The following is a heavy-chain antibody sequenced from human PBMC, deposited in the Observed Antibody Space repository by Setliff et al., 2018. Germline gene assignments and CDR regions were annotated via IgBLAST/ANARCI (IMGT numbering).Heavy chain of an antibody. CDR3: ARQPSSGAYYNPRPYYFDS. J-gene: IGHJ4*02. Sequence: SETLSLTCSVSGDSINPYYWTWIRQPPGKGLEWIGFIYYSGATTYNPSLKSRVTISVGTSKNQFSLNLNSVTAADTAVYYCARQPSSGAYYNPRPYYFDSWGQGTLVTVSS. CDR2: IYYSGAT. V-gene: IGHV4-59*01. D-gene: IGHD3-10*01. CDR1: GDSINPYY.